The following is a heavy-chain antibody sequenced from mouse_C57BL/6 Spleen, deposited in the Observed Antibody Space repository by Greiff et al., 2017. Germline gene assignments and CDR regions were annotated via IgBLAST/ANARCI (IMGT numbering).Heavy chain of an antibody. J-gene: IGHJ2*01. CDR3: ARKDYYGSRHFDY. Sequence: QVQLQQPGAELVKPGASVKLSCKASGYTFTSYWMHWVKQRPGQGLEWIGMIHPNSGSTNYNEKFKSKATLTVDKSSSTAYMQLSSLTSEDSAVYYCARKDYYGSRHFDYWGQGTTLTVSS. D-gene: IGHD1-1*01. CDR2: IHPNSGST. V-gene: IGHV1-64*01. CDR1: GYTFTSYW.